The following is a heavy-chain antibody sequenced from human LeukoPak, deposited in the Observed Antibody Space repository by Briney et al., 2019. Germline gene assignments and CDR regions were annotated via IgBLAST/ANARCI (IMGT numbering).Heavy chain of an antibody. CDR2: INPSGGST. V-gene: IGHV1-46*01. D-gene: IGHD3-3*01. CDR3: ARDGREISRNPECFQH. J-gene: IGHJ1*01. CDR1: GGTFSSYA. Sequence: ASVKVSCKASGGTFSSYAISWVRQAPGQGLEWMGIINPSGGSTTYAQKFQGRVTMIRDTSTSTVYMELSSLRSEDTAVYYCARDGREISRNPECFQHWGQGTLVTVSS.